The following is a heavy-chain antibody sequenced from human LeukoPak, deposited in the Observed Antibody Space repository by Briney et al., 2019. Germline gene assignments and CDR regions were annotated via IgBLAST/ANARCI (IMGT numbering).Heavy chain of an antibody. CDR2: IYYTGRS. D-gene: IGHD3-3*01. CDR1: GGSISSSSYY. J-gene: IGHJ4*02. Sequence: PSETLSLTCSVSGGSISSSSYYWGWIRQPPGKGLEWIANIYYTGRSYYNPSLKSRVTISVDMSKNQFSLMLSSVTAADTAFYYCARVYYDYWSGYGPYYFDYWGQGTLVTVSS. CDR3: ARVYYDYWSGYGPYYFDY. V-gene: IGHV4-39*07.